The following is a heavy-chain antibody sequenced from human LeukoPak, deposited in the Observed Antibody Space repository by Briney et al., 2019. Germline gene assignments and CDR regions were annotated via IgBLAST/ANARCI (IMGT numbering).Heavy chain of an antibody. D-gene: IGHD4-17*01. Sequence: SETLSLTCTVSGGSISSYYWSWLRQPPGKGLEWIGYIYYSGSTNYNPSLKSRVTISVDTSKNQFSLKLSSVTAADTAVYYCARDISGDYVSVDYWGQGTLVTVSS. CDR2: IYYSGST. CDR3: ARDISGDYVSVDY. J-gene: IGHJ4*02. V-gene: IGHV4-59*01. CDR1: GGSISSYY.